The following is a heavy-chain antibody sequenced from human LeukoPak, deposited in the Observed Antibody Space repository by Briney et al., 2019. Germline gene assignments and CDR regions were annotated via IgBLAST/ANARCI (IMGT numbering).Heavy chain of an antibody. CDR2: ISSSGSTI. V-gene: IGHV3-11*04. J-gene: IGHJ3*02. CDR3: ANPRYSYGSDAFDI. D-gene: IGHD5-18*01. CDR1: GFTFSDYY. Sequence: GGSLRLSCAASGFTFSDYYMSWIRQAPGKGLEGVSYISSSGSTIYYADSVKGRFTISRDNAKNSLYLQMNSLRAEDTAVYYCANPRYSYGSDAFDIWGQGTMVTVSS.